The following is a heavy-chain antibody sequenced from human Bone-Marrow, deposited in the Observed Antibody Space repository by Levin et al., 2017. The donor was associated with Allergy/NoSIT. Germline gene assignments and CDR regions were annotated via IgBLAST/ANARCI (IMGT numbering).Heavy chain of an antibody. D-gene: IGHD1/OR15-1a*01. V-gene: IGHV3-7*03. J-gene: IGHJ4*02. CDR2: IKQDGSEK. Sequence: GGSLRLSCAASGFTFSSYWMSWVRQAPGKGLEWVANIKQDGSEKYYVDSVKGRFTISRDNAKNSLYLQMNSLRAEDTAVYYCARDSSRWSEEQLDYWGQGTLVTVSS. CDR1: GFTFSSYW. CDR3: ARDSSRWSEEQLDY.